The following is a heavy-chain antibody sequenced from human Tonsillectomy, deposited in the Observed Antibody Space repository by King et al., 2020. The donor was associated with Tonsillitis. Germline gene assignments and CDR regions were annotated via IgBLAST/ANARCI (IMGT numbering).Heavy chain of an antibody. CDR1: GFTFSSYE. CDR3: ARDYYDILTGRYYYYYYMDV. Sequence: VQLVESGGGLVQPGGSLRLSCAASGFTFSSYEMNWVRQAPGKGLEWVSYSSSSGSTIYYADSVKGRFTISRDNDKNSLYLQMNSLRAEDTAVYYCARDYYDILTGRYYYYYYMDVWGKGTTVTVSS. CDR2: SSSSGSTI. J-gene: IGHJ6*03. V-gene: IGHV3-48*03. D-gene: IGHD3-9*01.